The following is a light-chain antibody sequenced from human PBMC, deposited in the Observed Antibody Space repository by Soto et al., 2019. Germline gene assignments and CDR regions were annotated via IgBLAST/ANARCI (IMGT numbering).Light chain of an antibody. Sequence: QSVLTQPPSASGSPGQSVTISCTGTSSDVGGYNYVSWYQQHPGRAPKLMIYEVSKRPSGVPDRFSGSKSGNTASLTVSGIQTEDEADYYCSSYAGSNNQVFGTGTKVTVL. CDR3: SSYAGSNNQV. CDR2: EVS. J-gene: IGLJ1*01. CDR1: SSDVGGYNY. V-gene: IGLV2-8*01.